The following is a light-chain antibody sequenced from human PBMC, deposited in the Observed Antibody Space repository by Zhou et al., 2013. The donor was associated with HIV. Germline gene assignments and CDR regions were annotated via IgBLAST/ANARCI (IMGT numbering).Light chain of an antibody. Sequence: EIVMTQSPATLSVSPGERATLSCRASQSVSSSLAWYQQKPGQAPRLLIYGASTRATGIPARFSGSGSGTEFTLTISSLQSEDFALYYCQQYDTWPSFGQGTKLQIK. CDR3: QQYDTWPS. J-gene: IGKJ2*01. CDR1: QSVSSS. V-gene: IGKV3-15*01. CDR2: GAS.